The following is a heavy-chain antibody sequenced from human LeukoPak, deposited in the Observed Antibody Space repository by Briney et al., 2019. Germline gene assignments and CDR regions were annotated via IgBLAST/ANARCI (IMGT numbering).Heavy chain of an antibody. V-gene: IGHV3-7*01. J-gene: IGHJ4*02. CDR3: ARDYYDSSGYQYYFDY. CDR2: IKQDGSEK. Sequence: GGSLRLSCAASGFTFSSYWMSWVRQAPGKGLEWVANIKQDGSEKYYVDSVKGRFTISRDNAKNSLYLQMDSLRAEDTAVYYCARDYYDSSGYQYYFDYWGQGTLVTVSS. CDR1: GFTFSSYW. D-gene: IGHD3-22*01.